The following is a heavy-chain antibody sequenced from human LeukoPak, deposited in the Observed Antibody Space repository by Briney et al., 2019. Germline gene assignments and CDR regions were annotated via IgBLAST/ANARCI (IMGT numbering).Heavy chain of an antibody. J-gene: IGHJ4*02. Sequence: GGSLRLSCAASGFTFSSYSMNWVRHAPGKGLEWVSSISSSISYIYYADSVEGRFTISRANAKNSLYLQMNSLRAEDTAVYYCARRMSAYSGSYPFDYWGQGTLVTVSS. V-gene: IGHV3-21*01. CDR1: GFTFSSYS. CDR3: ARRMSAYSGSYPFDY. D-gene: IGHD1-26*01. CDR2: ISSSISYI.